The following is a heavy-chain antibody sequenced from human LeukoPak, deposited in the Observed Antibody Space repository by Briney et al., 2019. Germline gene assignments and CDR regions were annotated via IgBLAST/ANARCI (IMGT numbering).Heavy chain of an antibody. V-gene: IGHV3-23*01. Sequence: PGGSLRLSCAASGFTFSSYAMSWVRQAPGKGLEWVSAISGSGGSTYYADSVKGRFTISRDNSKNTLFLQMNSLRPADTAVYYCAKDIVPTAIDLFDYWGQGTLVTVSS. D-gene: IGHD2-2*01. CDR3: AKDIVPTAIDLFDY. CDR1: GFTFSSYA. CDR2: ISGSGGST. J-gene: IGHJ4*02.